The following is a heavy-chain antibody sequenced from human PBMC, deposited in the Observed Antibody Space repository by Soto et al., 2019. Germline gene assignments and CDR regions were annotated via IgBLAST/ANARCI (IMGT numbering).Heavy chain of an antibody. V-gene: IGHV4-59*01. Sequence: QVQLQESGPGLVKPSETLSLTCTVSGGSISSYYWSWIRQPPGKGLEWIGYIYYSGSTNYNPSLKSRVTISVDTSKNQFSLKLSSVTAAVTAVYYCARGVTVKTYYYYYMDVWGKGTTVTVSS. J-gene: IGHJ6*03. CDR1: GGSISSYY. D-gene: IGHD4-4*01. CDR3: ARGVTVKTYYYYYMDV. CDR2: IYYSGST.